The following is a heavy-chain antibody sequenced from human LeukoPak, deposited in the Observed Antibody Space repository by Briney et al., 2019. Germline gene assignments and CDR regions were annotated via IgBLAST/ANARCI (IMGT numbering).Heavy chain of an antibody. CDR3: AKEFNRGLPDY. V-gene: IGHV3-30*18. D-gene: IGHD2-21*01. J-gene: IGHJ4*02. Sequence: GRSLRLSCAASGFTFSSYGMHWVRQAPGKGLEWVAVISYDGSNEYYADSVKGRFTISRDNSKNTLYLQMSSLRAEDTAVYYCAKEFNRGLPDYWGQGTLVTVPS. CDR1: GFTFSSYG. CDR2: ISYDGSNE.